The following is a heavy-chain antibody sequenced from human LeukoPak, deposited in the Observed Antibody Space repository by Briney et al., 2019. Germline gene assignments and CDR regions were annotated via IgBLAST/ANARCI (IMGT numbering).Heavy chain of an antibody. CDR1: GFTFIDYD. Sequence: GGSLRLSCAASGFTFIDYDMYWVRQATGKGLEWVSAIGTAGDTYYTGSVKGRFTISRENAKNSLYLQMNSLGAGDTAVYYCARVAKERVGGVYYFDYWGQGTLVTVSS. CDR2: IGTAGDT. J-gene: IGHJ4*02. D-gene: IGHD1-1*01. CDR3: ARVAKERVGGVYYFDY. V-gene: IGHV3-13*01.